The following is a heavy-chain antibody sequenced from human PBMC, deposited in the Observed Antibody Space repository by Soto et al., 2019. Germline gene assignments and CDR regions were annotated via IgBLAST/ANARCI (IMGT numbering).Heavy chain of an antibody. CDR1: GFTFNDYW. Sequence: EVQLVESGGGLVQPGGSLRLSCVASGFTFNDYWMHWVRQAPGKGLVWVSRLNSDGSSGYYGDSMKGRFTISRDNAKNTLNLQFKTVRDEDTAVYYCAIGLKYKYGMHVWGQGTTVTVSS. CDR2: LNSDGSSG. V-gene: IGHV3-74*01. CDR3: AIGLKYKYGMHV. D-gene: IGHD1-20*01. J-gene: IGHJ6*02.